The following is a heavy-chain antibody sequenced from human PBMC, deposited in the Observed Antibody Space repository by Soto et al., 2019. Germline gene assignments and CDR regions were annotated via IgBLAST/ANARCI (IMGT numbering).Heavy chain of an antibody. D-gene: IGHD3-16*01. V-gene: IGHV3-23*01. J-gene: IGHJ4*02. CDR2: ISGSGAHT. CDR3: AYTPVAPTAD. CDR1: GFTFSSYA. Sequence: PGGSLRLSCAASGFTFSSYAMNWVRQAPGKGLEWVSTISGSGAHTYYADSVKGRFTISRDNSKNTLYLQMNSLRAEDTAVYYCAYTPVAPTADWGQGTLVTVSS.